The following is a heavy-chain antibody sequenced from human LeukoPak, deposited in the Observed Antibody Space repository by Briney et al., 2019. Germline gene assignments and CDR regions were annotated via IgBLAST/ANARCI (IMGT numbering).Heavy chain of an antibody. CDR1: GGSVRTSSYY. D-gene: IGHD3-3*01. CDR3: ARRPSIFGVVVTYYFDY. Sequence: PSETLSLTCAVSGGSVRTSSYYWGWIRQPPGKGLEWIGNIYYSGSTYYHPSLKSRLTISVDTSKNQFSLKLNSVAAADTAVYYCARRPSIFGVVVTYYFDYWGQGTLVTVSS. V-gene: IGHV4-39*01. J-gene: IGHJ4*02. CDR2: IYYSGST.